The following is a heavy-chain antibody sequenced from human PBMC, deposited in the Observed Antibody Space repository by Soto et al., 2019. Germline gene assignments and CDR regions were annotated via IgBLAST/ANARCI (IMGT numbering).Heavy chain of an antibody. Sequence: SGPTLVNPTETLTLTCTVSGFSLSNARMGVSWIRQPPGKALEWLAHIFSNDEKSYSTSLKSRLTISKDTSKSQVVLTMTNMDPVDTATYYCARITKKWRSGWYRQIDYWGQGTLVTVSS. CDR1: GFSLSNARMG. V-gene: IGHV2-26*01. CDR3: ARITKKWRSGWYRQIDY. J-gene: IGHJ4*02. CDR2: IFSNDEK. D-gene: IGHD6-19*01.